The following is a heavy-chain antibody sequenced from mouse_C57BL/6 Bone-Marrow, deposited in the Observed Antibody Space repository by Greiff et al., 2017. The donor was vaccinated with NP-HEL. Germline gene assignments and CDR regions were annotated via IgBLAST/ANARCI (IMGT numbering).Heavy chain of an antibody. Sequence: QVQLQQSGAELVKPGASVKISCKASGYAFSSYWMNWVKQRPGKGLEWIGQIYPGDGDTNYNGKFKGKATLTADKSSSTAYMQHSSLTSEDSAVYYCARCYGSSYCLDYWGRGTALTVTS. D-gene: IGHD1-1*01. J-gene: IGHJ2*01. V-gene: IGHV1-80*01. CDR1: GYAFSSYW. CDR2: IYPGDGDT. CDR3: ARCYGSSYCLDY.